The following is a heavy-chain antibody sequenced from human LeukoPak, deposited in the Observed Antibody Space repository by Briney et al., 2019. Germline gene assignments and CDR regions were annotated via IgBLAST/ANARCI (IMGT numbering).Heavy chain of an antibody. D-gene: IGHD6-19*01. CDR2: FYNSGST. CDR3: ARDILYGSGHWGLDV. CDR1: GGSISSHY. J-gene: IGHJ6*02. Sequence: PSETLSLTCTVSGGSISSHYWTWIRQPAGKGLEWIGRFYNSGSTNYNPSLGSRVTMSGDTSKNQFSLSLKSVTVADTAVYYCARDILYGSGHWGLDVWGQGTTVTVSS. V-gene: IGHV4-4*07.